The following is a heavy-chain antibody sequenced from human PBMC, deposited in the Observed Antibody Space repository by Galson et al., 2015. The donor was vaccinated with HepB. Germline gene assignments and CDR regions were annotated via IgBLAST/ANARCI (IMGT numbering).Heavy chain of an antibody. Sequence: SVKVSCKVSGYTLTELSMHWVRQAPGKGLEWMGGFDPEDGETIYAQKFQGRVTMTEDTSTDTAYMELSSLRSEDTAVYYCATNPLSGWPYYYYYGMDVWGQGTTVTVSS. V-gene: IGHV1-24*01. CDR2: FDPEDGET. CDR3: ATNPLSGWPYYYYYGMDV. D-gene: IGHD6-19*01. J-gene: IGHJ6*02. CDR1: GYTLTELS.